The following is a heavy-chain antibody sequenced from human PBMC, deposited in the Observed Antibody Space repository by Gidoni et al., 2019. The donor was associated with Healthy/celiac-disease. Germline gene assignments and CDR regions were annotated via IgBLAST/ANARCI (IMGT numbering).Heavy chain of an antibody. V-gene: IGHV1-8*01. CDR2: MNANSGNT. D-gene: IGHD3-22*01. CDR3: ARDFAIRAMIVVVTRSKYYYYGMDV. CDR1: GYTFTSYD. J-gene: IGHJ6*02. Sequence: QVQLVQSGAEVKKPGASVKVSCTASGYTFTSYDINWVLQSTGQGLEWMGWMNANSGNTGYAQKFQGRVTMTRNTSISTAYMELSSLRSEDTAVYYCARDFAIRAMIVVVTRSKYYYYGMDVWGQGTTVTVSS.